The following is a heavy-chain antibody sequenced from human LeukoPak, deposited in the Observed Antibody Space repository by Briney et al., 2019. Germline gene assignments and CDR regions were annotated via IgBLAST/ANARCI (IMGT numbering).Heavy chain of an antibody. J-gene: IGHJ6*02. D-gene: IGHD3-3*01. CDR1: GGSISSYY. CDR3: ARDQVDDFCGMDV. V-gene: IGHV4-59*01. CDR2: IYYSGST. Sequence: PSETLSLTCTVSGGSISSYYWSWIRQPPGKGLEWIGYIYYSGSTNYNPSLKSRVTISVDTSKNQFSLKLSSVTAADTAVYYCARDQVDDFCGMDVWGQGTTVTVSS.